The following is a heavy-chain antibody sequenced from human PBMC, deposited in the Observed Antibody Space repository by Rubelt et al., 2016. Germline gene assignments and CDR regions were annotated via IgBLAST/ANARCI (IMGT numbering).Heavy chain of an antibody. Sequence: QVQLVESGGGVVQPGRSLRLSCAASGFTFSSSGMHWVRQAPGKGLEWVAVIWYDESNKYYADSVKGRFTISRDNSKNTLYLQMNSLRVEDTAVYYCARGRLTYDDYGWFDPWGQGTLVTVSS. CDR2: IWYDESNK. J-gene: IGHJ5*02. CDR3: ARGRLTYDDYGWFDP. CDR1: GFTFSSSG. D-gene: IGHD4-17*01. V-gene: IGHV3-33*01.